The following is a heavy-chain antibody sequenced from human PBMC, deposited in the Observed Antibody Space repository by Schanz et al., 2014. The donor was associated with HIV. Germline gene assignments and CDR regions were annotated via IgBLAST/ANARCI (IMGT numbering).Heavy chain of an antibody. V-gene: IGHV3-30-3*01. CDR1: GFTFSDFA. Sequence: QVQLVESGGGVVQPGRSLRLSCAASGFTFSDFAMHWVRQAPGKGLEWVAVISYDGTKKHYADSVKGRFTISRDNSKNSLSLLIKSLRAEDAAVYYCAKDRNQYDSRYIGKGNYYYYYGMDVWGQGTTVTVSS. CDR2: ISYDGTKK. J-gene: IGHJ6*02. D-gene: IGHD3-22*01. CDR3: AKDRNQYDSRYIGKGNYYYYYGMDV.